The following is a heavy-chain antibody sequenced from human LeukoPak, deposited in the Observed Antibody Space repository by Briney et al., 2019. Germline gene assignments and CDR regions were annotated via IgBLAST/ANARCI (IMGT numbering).Heavy chain of an antibody. V-gene: IGHV3-23*01. CDR2: ISASGSST. Sequence: GGSLRLSCAASGFTFTSYAMNWVRQAPGKGLEWVSFISASGSSTHYADSVKGRFTISRDNSNNTLYLQINSLRAEDTAAYYCAKGAQYDFWTGYTLEYFDVWGKGTLVAVSS. CDR1: GFTFTSYA. J-gene: IGHJ4*02. D-gene: IGHD3-3*01. CDR3: AKGAQYDFWTGYTLEYFDV.